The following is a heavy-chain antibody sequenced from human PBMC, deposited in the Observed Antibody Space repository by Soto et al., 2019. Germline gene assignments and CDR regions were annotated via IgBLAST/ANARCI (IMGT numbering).Heavy chain of an antibody. CDR1: GGSFSGYY. V-gene: IGHV4-34*01. CDR3: AAQTAGPTRDFDY. CDR2: INHSGST. Sequence: SETLSLTCAVYGGSFSGYYWSWIRQPPGKGLEWIGEINHSGSTNYNPSLKSRVTISVDTSKNQFSLKLSSVTAADTAVYYCAAQTAGPTRDFDYWGQGTLVTVSS. D-gene: IGHD5-12*01. J-gene: IGHJ4*02.